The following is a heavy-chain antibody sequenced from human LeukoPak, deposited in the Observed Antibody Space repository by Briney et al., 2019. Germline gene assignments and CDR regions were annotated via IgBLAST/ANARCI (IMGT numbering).Heavy chain of an antibody. CDR3: ARDRGPTVTTSNWFDP. V-gene: IGHV4-30-4*01. Sequence: PSQTLSLTCTVSGGSISSGDYYWSWLRQPPGKGLEWLGYIYYSGSTYYNPSLKSRVTISVDTSKNQFSLKLSSVTAADTAVYYCARDRGPTVTTSNWFDPWGQGTLVTVSS. J-gene: IGHJ5*02. CDR1: GGSISSGDYY. D-gene: IGHD4-11*01. CDR2: IYYSGST.